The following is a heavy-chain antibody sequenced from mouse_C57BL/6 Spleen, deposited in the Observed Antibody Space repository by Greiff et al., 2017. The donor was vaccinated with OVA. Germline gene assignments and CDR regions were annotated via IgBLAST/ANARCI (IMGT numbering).Heavy chain of an antibody. Sequence: VKLQQSGAELVKPGASVKISCKASGYAFSSYWMNWVKQRPGKGLEWIGQIYPGDGDTNYNGKFKGKATLTADKSSSTAYMQLSSLTSEDSAVYFCARGWDGAWVADWGQGTLVTVSA. V-gene: IGHV1-80*01. J-gene: IGHJ3*01. CDR2: IYPGDGDT. D-gene: IGHD4-1*01. CDR1: GYAFSSYW. CDR3: ARGWDGAWVAD.